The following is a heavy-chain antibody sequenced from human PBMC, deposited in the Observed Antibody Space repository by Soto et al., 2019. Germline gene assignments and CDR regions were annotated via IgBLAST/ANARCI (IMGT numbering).Heavy chain of an antibody. Sequence: GVSLRLSCAASGFTFSSYAMSWVRQAPGKGLEWVSAISGSGGSTYYADSVKGRFTISRDNSKNTLYLQMNSLRAEDTAVYYSDKDYGYRRSSRSHLIRNEAFDAWGQGTMVTVSS. CDR1: GFTFSSYA. D-gene: IGHD2-2*01. CDR3: DKDYGYRRSSRSHLIRNEAFDA. J-gene: IGHJ3*01. CDR2: ISGSGGST. V-gene: IGHV3-23*01.